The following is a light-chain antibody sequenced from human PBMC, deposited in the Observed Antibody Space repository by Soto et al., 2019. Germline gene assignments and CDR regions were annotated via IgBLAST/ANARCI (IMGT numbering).Light chain of an antibody. CDR3: QLSHGWLIT. CDR2: DAS. CDR1: QSVSSH. J-gene: IGKJ5*01. Sequence: EIVMTQSPTPLSVSPGEGATVSCRASQSVSSHLAWYQHKPGQAPRLLFYDASTRATGIPARFSGSGSGTEFTLTISSLQSEDFAVYYCQLSHGWLITFGQGTRLEIK. V-gene: IGKV3-15*01.